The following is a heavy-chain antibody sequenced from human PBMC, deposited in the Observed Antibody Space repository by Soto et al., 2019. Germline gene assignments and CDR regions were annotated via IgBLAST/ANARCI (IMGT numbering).Heavy chain of an antibody. D-gene: IGHD6-13*01. CDR1: GLTVRSSY. V-gene: IGHV3-53*01. Sequence: EGPRGRACTASGLTVRSSYMSWVRQAPGKGLQWVSVIYSAGSTYYANSVKGRFTISRDISTNMVYLQMSSLTDEDTAVYYCARDRDPEDSSAIFFDVCCQGARVTVSS. CDR2: IYSAGST. J-gene: IGHJ4*02. CDR3: ARDRDPEDSSAIFFDV.